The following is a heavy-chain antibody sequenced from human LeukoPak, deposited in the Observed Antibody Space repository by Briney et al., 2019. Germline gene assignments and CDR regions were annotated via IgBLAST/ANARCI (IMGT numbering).Heavy chain of an antibody. J-gene: IGHJ5*02. CDR2: INHSGST. Sequence: SETLSLTCAVYGGSFSGYYWSWIRQPSGKGLEWIGEINHSGSTNYNPSLKSRVTISVDTSKNQFSLKLSSVTAADTAVYYCAAAAAGLNWFDPWGQGTLVTVSS. V-gene: IGHV4-34*01. CDR1: GGSFSGYY. CDR3: AAAAAGLNWFDP. D-gene: IGHD6-13*01.